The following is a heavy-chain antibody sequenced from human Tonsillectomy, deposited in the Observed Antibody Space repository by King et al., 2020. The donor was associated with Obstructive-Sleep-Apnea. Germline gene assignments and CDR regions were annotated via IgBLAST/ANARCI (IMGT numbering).Heavy chain of an antibody. CDR2: IYYSGST. J-gene: IGHJ4*02. CDR3: ARVDYYGSGTYYIDY. V-gene: IGHV4-39*07. Sequence: QLQESGPGLVKPSETLSLTCTVSGGSINTSDYNWAWIRQPPGKGLEWIGTIYYSGSTYYNPSLKSRVTISVDTSKNQCSLKLNSVTAADTAVYYCARVDYYGSGTYYIDYWGQGTLVTVSS. D-gene: IGHD3-10*01. CDR1: GGSINTSDYN.